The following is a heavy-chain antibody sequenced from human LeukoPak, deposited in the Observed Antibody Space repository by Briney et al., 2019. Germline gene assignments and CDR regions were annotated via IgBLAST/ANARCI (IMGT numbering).Heavy chain of an antibody. CDR1: GFTFYSYA. Sequence: GGSLRLSCAASGFTFYSYAMRWVRRATGKGLEWVSAISGSGRSTDYADSVKGRFTISSDNSKNPLYLQMNGMRAEDMAVYCCAKADYCDPGWGQGTLVTVSS. CDR2: ISGSGRST. J-gene: IGHJ4*02. D-gene: IGHD4-17*01. CDR3: AKADYCDPG. V-gene: IGHV3-23*01.